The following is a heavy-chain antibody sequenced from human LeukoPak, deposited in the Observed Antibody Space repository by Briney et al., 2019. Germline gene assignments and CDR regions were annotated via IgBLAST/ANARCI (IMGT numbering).Heavy chain of an antibody. CDR1: GYTFTGYY. CDR2: INPNTGGT. Sequence: ASVKVSCKASGYTFTGYYIHWVRQAPGQGLEWMGWINPNTGGTKYVQKFQGGVTMTRDTSISTTYMELSRLRSDDTAVYYCARDNWEVSYNWFDPWGQGTLVTVSS. V-gene: IGHV1-2*02. CDR3: ARDNWEVSYNWFDP. D-gene: IGHD3-16*02. J-gene: IGHJ5*02.